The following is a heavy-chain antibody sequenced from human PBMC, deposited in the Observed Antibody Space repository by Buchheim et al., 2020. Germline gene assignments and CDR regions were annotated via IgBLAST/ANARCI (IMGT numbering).Heavy chain of an antibody. D-gene: IGHD2-15*01. J-gene: IGHJ5*02. CDR2: IIPIFGTA. CDR1: GYTFTSYY. V-gene: IGHV1-69*06. CDR3: ARDRSHCSGGSCYSDWFDP. Sequence: QVQLVQSGAEVKKPGASVKVSCKASGYTFTSYYMHWVRQAPGQGLEWMGGIIPIFGTANYAQKFQGRVTITADKSTSTAYMELSSLRSEDTAVYYCARDRSHCSGGSCYSDWFDPWGQGTL.